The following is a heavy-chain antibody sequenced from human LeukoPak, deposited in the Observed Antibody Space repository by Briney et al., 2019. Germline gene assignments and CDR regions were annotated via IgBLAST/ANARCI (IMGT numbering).Heavy chain of an antibody. D-gene: IGHD5-12*01. CDR2: SSCL. Sequence: GGSLRLSCAASTVSFSGSNIRWVRQTPGKGLEWLSSSSCLYYTDSLKGRFSNSRDNAKNSLCLLMNSLRAEDTAVYYCARDAPSIGYVFPHLDYWGQGTLVTVSS. J-gene: IGHJ4*02. V-gene: IGHV3-21*01. CDR1: TVSFSGSN. CDR3: ARDAPSIGYVFPHLDY.